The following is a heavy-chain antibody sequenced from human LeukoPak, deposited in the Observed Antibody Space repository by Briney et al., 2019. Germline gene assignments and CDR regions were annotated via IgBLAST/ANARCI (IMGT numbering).Heavy chain of an antibody. V-gene: IGHV1-24*01. CDR1: GYTLTELS. CDR2: FDPEDGET. D-gene: IGHD3-22*01. J-gene: IGHJ3*02. CDR3: ATGASGYGAFDI. Sequence: EASVKVSCKVSGYTLTELSMHWVRQAPGKGLEWMGGFDPEDGETIYAQKFQGRVTMTEDTSTDTAYMEPSSLRSEDTAVYYCATGASGYGAFDIWGQGTMVTVSS.